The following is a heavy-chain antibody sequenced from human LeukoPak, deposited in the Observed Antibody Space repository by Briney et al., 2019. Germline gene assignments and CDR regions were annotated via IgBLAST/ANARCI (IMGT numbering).Heavy chain of an antibody. CDR2: ITSGSDYI. D-gene: IGHD3-9*01. CDR1: GFTFNTFN. V-gene: IGHV3-21*01. J-gene: IGHJ4*02. CDR3: ARGHYDVLAASYKWTPDY. Sequence: GGSLRLSCAASGFTFNTFNMNWVRQAPGKGLEWVSSITSGSDYIYYADSVKGRFTTSRDNAKNSLYLQLNSLRVEDTAVYYCARGHYDVLAASYKWTPDYWGQGTLVTVSS.